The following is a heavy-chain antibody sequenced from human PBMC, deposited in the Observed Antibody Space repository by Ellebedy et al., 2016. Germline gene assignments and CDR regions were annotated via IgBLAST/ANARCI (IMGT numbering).Heavy chain of an antibody. CDR1: GFSLDTSAVV. CDR2: IYGNDDK. J-gene: IGHJ4*02. CDR3: AHKSTNREVDY. V-gene: IGHV2-5*01. Sequence: SGPTLVKPTQTLTLTCTFSGFSLDTSAVVVGWIRQPPGKALEWLSFIYGNDDKRYRPSLRSRLTITKDTSKNQVILTMTNIEPVDTGTYFCAHKSTNREVDYWGQGTLVTVSS. D-gene: IGHD1-14*01.